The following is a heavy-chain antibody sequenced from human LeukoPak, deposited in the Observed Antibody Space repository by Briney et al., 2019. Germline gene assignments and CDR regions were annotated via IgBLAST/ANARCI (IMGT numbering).Heavy chain of an antibody. J-gene: IGHJ4*02. Sequence: GGSLRLSCTASGFTFGDYAMSWFRQAPGKGLEWVGFIRSKAYGGTTEYAASVRGRFTISRDDSKSIAYLQMNSLKTEDTAVYYCTRTMATIGLIDYWGQGTLVTVSS. V-gene: IGHV3-49*03. D-gene: IGHD5-24*01. CDR3: TRTMATIGLIDY. CDR2: IRSKAYGGTT. CDR1: GFTFGDYA.